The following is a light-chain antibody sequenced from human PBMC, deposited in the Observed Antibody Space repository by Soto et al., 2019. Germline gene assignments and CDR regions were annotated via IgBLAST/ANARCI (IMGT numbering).Light chain of an antibody. J-gene: IGLJ2*01. CDR1: SSDVGGYNY. CDR2: DVS. Sequence: QSALTQPASVSGSPGQSITISCTGTSSDVGGYNYVSWYQQHPGKAPKLMIYDVSNRPSGVSNRFSGSKSGNTASLTISGLQAEYEADYYCSSYSSSSTLVFGGGTMVTVL. V-gene: IGLV2-14*01. CDR3: SSYSSSSTLV.